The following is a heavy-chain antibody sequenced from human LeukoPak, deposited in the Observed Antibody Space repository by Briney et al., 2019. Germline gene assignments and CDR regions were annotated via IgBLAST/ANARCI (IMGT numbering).Heavy chain of an antibody. D-gene: IGHD6-13*01. Sequence: GTSVKVSCKASGFTFTSSAVQWVRQARGQRLEWIGWIVVGSGNTNYAQKFQERVTITRDMSTSTAYMELSSLRSEDTAVYYCARGRSSSWYDFDYWGQGTLVTVSS. CDR1: GFTFTSSA. CDR3: ARGRSSSWYDFDY. CDR2: IVVGSGNT. V-gene: IGHV1-58*01. J-gene: IGHJ4*02.